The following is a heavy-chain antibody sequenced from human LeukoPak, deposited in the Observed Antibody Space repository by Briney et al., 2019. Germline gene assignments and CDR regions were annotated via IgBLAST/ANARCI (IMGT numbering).Heavy chain of an antibody. V-gene: IGHV3-23*01. Sequence: GGSLRLSCAASGFTFTSYSMNWVRQAPGKGLEWVSAISGSGGSTYYADSVKGRFTISRDNSKNTLYLQMNSLRAEDTAVYYCAKDRPVTRAPNWFDPWGQGTLVTVSS. D-gene: IGHD4-17*01. CDR1: GFTFTSYS. CDR2: ISGSGGST. CDR3: AKDRPVTRAPNWFDP. J-gene: IGHJ5*02.